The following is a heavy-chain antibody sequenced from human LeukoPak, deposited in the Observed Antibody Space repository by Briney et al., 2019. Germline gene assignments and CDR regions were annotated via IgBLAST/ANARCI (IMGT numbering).Heavy chain of an antibody. V-gene: IGHV4-4*02. J-gene: IGHJ4*02. CDR1: GGSISSSNW. Sequence: PSGTLSLTCAVSGGSISSSNWWSWVRQPPGKGLEWIGEIYHSGSTNYNPSLKSQVTISVDKSKNQFSLKLSSVTAADTAVYYCARGREEYSSGWFRFDYWGQGTLVTVSS. CDR2: IYHSGST. CDR3: ARGREEYSSGWFRFDY. D-gene: IGHD6-19*01.